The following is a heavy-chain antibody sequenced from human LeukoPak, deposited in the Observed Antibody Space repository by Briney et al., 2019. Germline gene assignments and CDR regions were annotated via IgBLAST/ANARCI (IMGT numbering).Heavy chain of an antibody. Sequence: GASVEVSCKASGYTFTNQALQWVRQAPGQRLEWMGWINAGNGNTKYSQQFQGRVTITADESTSTAYMELSSLRSEDTAVYYCARGGYSGSLWDLGTDDYYYGMDVWGQGTTVTVSS. J-gene: IGHJ6*02. CDR3: ARGGYSGSLWDLGTDDYYYGMDV. CDR1: GYTFTNQA. CDR2: INAGNGNT. V-gene: IGHV1-3*01. D-gene: IGHD5-12*01.